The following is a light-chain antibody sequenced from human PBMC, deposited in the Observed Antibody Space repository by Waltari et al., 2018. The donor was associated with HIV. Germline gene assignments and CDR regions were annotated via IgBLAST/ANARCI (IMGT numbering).Light chain of an antibody. CDR1: SGSIASNY. Sequence: NFMLTQPHSVSESPGQTVTISCTRSSGSIASNYVQWYQQRPGSAPTTVIYEDKQRSSGVPERFSGSSDTSSNSASLTISGLKIEDEADYYCQSYDSSNWVFGGGTKLTVL. J-gene: IGLJ3*02. V-gene: IGLV6-57*04. CDR2: EDK. CDR3: QSYDSSNWV.